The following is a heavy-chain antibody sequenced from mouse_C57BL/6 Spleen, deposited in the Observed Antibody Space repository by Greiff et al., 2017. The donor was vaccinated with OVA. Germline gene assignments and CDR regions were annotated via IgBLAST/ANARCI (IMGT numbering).Heavy chain of an antibody. J-gene: IGHJ2*01. CDR2: INSDGSSN. D-gene: IGHD1-1*01. CDR1: GFTFSDYY. V-gene: IGHV5-16*01. Sequence: EVMLVESEGGLVQPGSSVKLSCTASGFTFSDYYMAWVSQVPEKGLEWVGKINSDGSSNYYLDYLMSSFIISRDNAKNILYRQMSSLKSADTATYYCARLNHYYCTSYFDYWGQGTTLTVSS. CDR3: ARLNHYYCTSYFDY.